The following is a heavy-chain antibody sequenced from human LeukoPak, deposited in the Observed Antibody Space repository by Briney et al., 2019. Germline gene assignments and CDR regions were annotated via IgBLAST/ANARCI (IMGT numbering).Heavy chain of an antibody. V-gene: IGHV4-38-2*02. J-gene: IGHJ5*02. CDR2: IYHSGST. CDR3: ARLDPQDRYDILTGYFLA. CDR1: GYSITRGSY. Sequence: SETLSLTCTVSGYSITRGSYWGWIRQPPGKGLEWIANIYHSGSTYYNPSLKSRVTISVDTSKNQFSLKLSSVTAADTAVYYCARLDPQDRYDILTGYFLAWGQGTLVTVSS. D-gene: IGHD3-9*01.